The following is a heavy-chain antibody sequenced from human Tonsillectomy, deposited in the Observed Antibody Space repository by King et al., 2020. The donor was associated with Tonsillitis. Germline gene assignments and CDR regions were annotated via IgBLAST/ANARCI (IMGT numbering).Heavy chain of an antibody. J-gene: IGHJ2*01. CDR1: GYSFPNYW. Sequence: QLVQSGAEVKKPGESLTISCKGSGYSFPNYWIAWVRQMPGKGLEWMGLIYPDDSVTKYSPSFRGQVTISADKSISTAYLQWHSLTASDTAMYYCARHLGYCKSTSCNNYWYFDLSGRSTLVTASS. V-gene: IGHV5-51*01. CDR3: ARHLGYCKSTSCNNYWYFDL. CDR2: IYPDDSVT. D-gene: IGHD2-2*01.